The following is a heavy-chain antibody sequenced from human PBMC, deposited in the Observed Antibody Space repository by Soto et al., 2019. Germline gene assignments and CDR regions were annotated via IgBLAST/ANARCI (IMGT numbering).Heavy chain of an antibody. CDR3: ARDRYDILTGLYGMYV. CDR2: IYYSGST. J-gene: IGHJ6*02. D-gene: IGHD3-9*01. Sequence: SETLSVTCTVSCGSISSGGYYWSWIRQHPGKGLEWIGYIYYSGSTYYNPSLKSRVTISVDTSKNQFSLKLSSVTAADTAVYYCARDRYDILTGLYGMYVWGQGTTVTVSS. CDR1: CGSISSGGYY. V-gene: IGHV4-31*03.